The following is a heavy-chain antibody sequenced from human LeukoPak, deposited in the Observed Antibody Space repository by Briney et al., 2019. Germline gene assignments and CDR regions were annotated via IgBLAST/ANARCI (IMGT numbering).Heavy chain of an antibody. CDR1: GFTFNTYS. CDR2: ISRGSTYI. CDR3: ARVVMYCSGGSCYTSNMDV. Sequence: PGRSLRLSCAASGFTFNTYSMNWVRQAPGKGLEWVSSISRGSTYIYYADSVKGRFTISRDNAKNSLYLQMNSLRADDTAVYYCARVVMYCSGGSCYTSNMDVWGQGTTVTVSS. J-gene: IGHJ6*02. V-gene: IGHV3-21*01. D-gene: IGHD2-15*01.